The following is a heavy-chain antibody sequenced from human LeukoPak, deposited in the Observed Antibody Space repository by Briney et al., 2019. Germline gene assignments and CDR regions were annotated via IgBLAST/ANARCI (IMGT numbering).Heavy chain of an antibody. J-gene: IGHJ4*02. D-gene: IGHD5-18*01. CDR2: INHSGST. V-gene: IGHV4-34*01. CDR1: GGSFSGYY. Sequence: SETLSLTCAVYGGSFSGYYWSWIRQPPGKGLEWIGEINHSGSTNYNPSLKSRVTISVDTSENQFSLKLSSVTAADTAVYYCAGVDTAMVMAPFDYWGQGTLVTVSS. CDR3: AGVDTAMVMAPFDY.